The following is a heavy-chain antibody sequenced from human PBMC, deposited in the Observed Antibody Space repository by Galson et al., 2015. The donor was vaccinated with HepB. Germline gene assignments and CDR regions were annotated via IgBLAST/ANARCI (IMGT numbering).Heavy chain of an antibody. CDR3: ARIGYCSSTSCSEVWSGAFDI. D-gene: IGHD2-2*01. V-gene: IGHV3-11*06. J-gene: IGHJ3*02. CDR2: ISSSSSYT. CDR1: RFTFSDYY. Sequence: SLRLSCAASRFTFSDYYMSWIRQAPGKGLEWVSYISSSSSYTNYADSVKGRFTISRDNAKNSLYLQMNSLRAEDTAVYYCARIGYCSSTSCSEVWSGAFDIWGQGTMVTVSS.